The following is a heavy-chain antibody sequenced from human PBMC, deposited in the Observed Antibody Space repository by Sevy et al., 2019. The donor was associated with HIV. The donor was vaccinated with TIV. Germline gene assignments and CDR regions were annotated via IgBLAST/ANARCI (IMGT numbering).Heavy chain of an antibody. D-gene: IGHD2-21*02. J-gene: IGHJ6*02. CDR1: GFTFGGSA. CDR3: TRLGGTVVTPYYAMDV. CDR2: IRSKANNYAT. Sequence: GGSLRLSCAASGFTFGGSAMHWVRQASGKGLEWVGRIRSKANNYATAHAASVKGRFTISRDDSKNTAYLQMNSLKTEDTAVSYCTRLGGTVVTPYYAMDVWGQGTTVTVSS. V-gene: IGHV3-73*01.